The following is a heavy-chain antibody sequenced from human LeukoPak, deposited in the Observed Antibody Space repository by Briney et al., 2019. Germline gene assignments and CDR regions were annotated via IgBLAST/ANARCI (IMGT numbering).Heavy chain of an antibody. V-gene: IGHV3-11*04. CDR3: ARDRKVAAPSEGGCSDY. CDR2: ISSTGFTI. D-gene: IGHD6-13*01. Sequence: GGSLRLSCAASGFTFSDYYMSWIRQAPGKGLEWVSYISSTGFTIYYADSVKGRFTISRDNAKNSIYLQMNSLRAEDTAVYYCARDRKVAAPSEGGCSDYWGQGTLVTVSS. J-gene: IGHJ4*02. CDR1: GFTFSDYY.